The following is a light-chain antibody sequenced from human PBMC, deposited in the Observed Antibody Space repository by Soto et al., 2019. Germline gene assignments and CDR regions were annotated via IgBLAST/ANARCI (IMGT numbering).Light chain of an antibody. CDR2: DAS. CDR1: QSISSW. V-gene: IGKV1-5*01. CDR3: HQYYSYWT. Sequence: DIQMTQSPSTLSASVGDRVTITCRASQSISSWLAWYQQKPGKAPKLLIYDASTLESWVPSGLNGSGSGTESALSITRLKPEDFAGYYCHQYYSYWTCGQGTKVEIK. J-gene: IGKJ1*01.